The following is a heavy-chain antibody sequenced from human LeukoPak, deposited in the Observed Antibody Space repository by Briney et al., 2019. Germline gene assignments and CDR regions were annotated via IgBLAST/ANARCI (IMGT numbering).Heavy chain of an antibody. J-gene: IGHJ4*02. CDR2: IYSGGST. CDR1: GFTVSSNY. V-gene: IGHV3-53*01. D-gene: IGHD3-22*01. Sequence: GGSLRLSCAASGFTVSSNYMSWVRQAPGKGLEWVSVIYSGGSTYYADSVKGRFTISRDNSKNALYLQMNSLRAEDTAVYYCASSGYYPYYFDYWGQGTLVTVSS. CDR3: ASSGYYPYYFDY.